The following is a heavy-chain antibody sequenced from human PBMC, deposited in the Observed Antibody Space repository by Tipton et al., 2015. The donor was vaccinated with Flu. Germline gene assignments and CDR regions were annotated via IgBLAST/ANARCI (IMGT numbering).Heavy chain of an antibody. J-gene: IGHJ4*02. CDR1: GFTFDDYA. D-gene: IGHD4-17*01. Sequence: PLRLSCAASGFTFDDYAMHWVRQAPGKGLEWVSGISWNSGSIGYADSVKGRFTISRDNAKNSLYLQMNSLRAEDTALYYCAKGLTARVTMPLDYWGQGTLVTVSP. CDR3: AKGLTARVTMPLDY. V-gene: IGHV3-9*01. CDR2: ISWNSGSI.